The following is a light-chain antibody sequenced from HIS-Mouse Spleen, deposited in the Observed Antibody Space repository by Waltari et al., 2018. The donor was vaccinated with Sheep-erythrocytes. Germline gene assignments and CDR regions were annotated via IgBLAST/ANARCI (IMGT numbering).Light chain of an antibody. V-gene: IGLV3-21*03. Sequence: SYVLTQPPSVSVAPGKTARITCGGNNIGSKSVHWYQQKPGQAPGLVVYDDSDRPSGIPGRFSGSNSGNTATLTISRVEAGDEADYYCQVWKVFGGGTKLTVL. CDR3: QVWKV. CDR2: DDS. CDR1: NIGSKS. J-gene: IGLJ2*01.